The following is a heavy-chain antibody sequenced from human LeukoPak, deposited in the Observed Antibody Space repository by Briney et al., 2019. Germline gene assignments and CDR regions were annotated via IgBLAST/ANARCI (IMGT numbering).Heavy chain of an antibody. Sequence: GGSLRLSCAASGFTFSSYAMSWVRQAPGKGLEWVANIKQDGSEKYYVDSVKGRFTISRDNAKNSLYLQMNSLRAEDTAVYYCARVVNGKFDYASRLDYWGQGTLVTVSS. CDR2: IKQDGSEK. J-gene: IGHJ4*02. V-gene: IGHV3-7*01. D-gene: IGHD4-17*01. CDR1: GFTFSSYA. CDR3: ARVVNGKFDYASRLDY.